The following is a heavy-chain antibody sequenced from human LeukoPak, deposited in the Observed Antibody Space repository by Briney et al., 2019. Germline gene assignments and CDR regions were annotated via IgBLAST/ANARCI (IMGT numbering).Heavy chain of an antibody. CDR2: IFYSGNS. CDR1: GGSLSSADSY. Sequence: SQTLSLTCTVSGGSLSSADSYWSWIRQPPGKGLEWIGYIFYSGNSYYNPSLKSRLTISVDTSKNQFSLKLSSVTAADTAMYYCARLGYNDYVNYWGQGTLVTVSS. CDR3: ARLGYNDYVNY. J-gene: IGHJ4*02. V-gene: IGHV4-30-4*01. D-gene: IGHD5-12*01.